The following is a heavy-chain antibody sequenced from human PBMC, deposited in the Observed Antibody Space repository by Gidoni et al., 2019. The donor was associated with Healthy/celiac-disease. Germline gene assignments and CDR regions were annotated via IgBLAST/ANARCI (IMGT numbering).Heavy chain of an antibody. V-gene: IGHV1-46*01. Sequence: QVQLVQSGAEVQKPGASVQVSCTSSGYTFTSYYMPWVRKDPGQGLEWMGIITPSGGSTSYAQKFQGRVTMTRDTSTSTVYMELSSLRSEDTAVYYCARDLATYYDFWSGYPGDGMDVWGQGTTVTVSS. D-gene: IGHD3-3*01. CDR1: GYTFTSYY. CDR2: ITPSGGST. J-gene: IGHJ6*02. CDR3: ARDLATYYDFWSGYPGDGMDV.